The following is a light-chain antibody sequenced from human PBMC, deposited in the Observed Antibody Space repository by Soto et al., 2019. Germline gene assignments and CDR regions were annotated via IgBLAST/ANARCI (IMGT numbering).Light chain of an antibody. CDR1: QSFSSGY. V-gene: IGKV3-20*01. CDR2: GAS. J-gene: IGKJ5*01. Sequence: DIVLTQSPGTLSLSPGERATLSCRASQSFSSGYLAWYQQKPGQAPRLLIYGASTRATDIPDRFSGSESGTEFTLTISSLQPEDVATYYCQKYNSAPTVGQWTRLEI. CDR3: QKYNSAPT.